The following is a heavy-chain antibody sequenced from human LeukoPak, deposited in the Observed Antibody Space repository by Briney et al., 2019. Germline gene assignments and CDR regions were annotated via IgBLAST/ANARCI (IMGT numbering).Heavy chain of an antibody. CDR2: FDPEDGET. J-gene: IGHJ4*02. V-gene: IGHV1-24*01. Sequence: ASVKVSCKVSGYTLTELSMHWVRQAPGKGLEWMGGFDPEDGETIYAQKFQGRVTMTEDTSTDTAYMEPSSLRSEDTAVYYCATLSSSWYGYYFDYWGQGTLVTVSS. CDR1: GYTLTELS. D-gene: IGHD6-13*01. CDR3: ATLSSSWYGYYFDY.